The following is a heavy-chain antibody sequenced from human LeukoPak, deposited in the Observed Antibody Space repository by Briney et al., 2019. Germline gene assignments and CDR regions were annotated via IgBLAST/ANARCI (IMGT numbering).Heavy chain of an antibody. CDR2: INHSGST. CDR3: ARGRYNWNP. J-gene: IGHJ5*02. V-gene: IGHV4-39*07. CDR1: GGSISSTSYY. Sequence: KPSETLSLTCTVSGGSISSTSYYWSWIRQPPGKGLEWIGEINHSGSTHYNPSLKSRVTISVDTSKNQFSLKLSSVTAADTAVYYCARGRYNWNPWGQGTLVTVSS. D-gene: IGHD1-20*01.